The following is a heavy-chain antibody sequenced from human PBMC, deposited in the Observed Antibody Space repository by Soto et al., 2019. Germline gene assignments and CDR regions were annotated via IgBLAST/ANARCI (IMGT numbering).Heavy chain of an antibody. CDR3: ATFLVGATARNDFDS. CDR2: IYSNGGT. Sequence: LQLQESGPGVVKPSETLSLACSVSGGSIRSNDYFWGWVRQPPGKGLEWIGSIYSNGGTYSSPSSKSRATLSIDTSNNQFFLTGRSVTAADTAVYYCATFLVGATARNDFDSWGQGTLVTISS. J-gene: IGHJ4*02. CDR1: GGSIRSNDYF. D-gene: IGHD2-8*02. V-gene: IGHV4-39*01.